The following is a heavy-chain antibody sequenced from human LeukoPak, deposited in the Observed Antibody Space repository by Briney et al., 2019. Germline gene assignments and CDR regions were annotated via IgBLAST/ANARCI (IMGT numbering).Heavy chain of an antibody. J-gene: IGHJ4*02. CDR1: GGSISSYY. CDR2: IYYSGST. CDR3: ARHFGNRSSWYAGEVDY. V-gene: IGHV4-59*08. Sequence: TSETLSLTCTVSGGSISSYYWSWIRQPPGKGLGWIGYIYYSGSTTYNPSLKSRVTISVDTSKNQFSRKLSSLTPADPAVYYCARHFGNRSSWYAGEVDYWGQGTLVTVSS. D-gene: IGHD6-13*01.